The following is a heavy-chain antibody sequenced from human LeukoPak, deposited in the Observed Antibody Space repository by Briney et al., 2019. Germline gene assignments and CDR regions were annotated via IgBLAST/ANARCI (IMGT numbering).Heavy chain of an antibody. CDR1: EFTFSSYG. V-gene: IGHV3-30*02. D-gene: IGHD3-10*02. CDR2: IQYDGSDE. J-gene: IGHJ6*04. CDR3: AELGITMIGGV. Sequence: GGSLRLSCVASEFTFSSYGMHWVRQAPGKGLEWVAFIQYDGSDEKYGDSVKGRFTISRDNSKNTLYLQMNSLRAEDTAVYYCAELGITMIGGVWGKGTTVTISS.